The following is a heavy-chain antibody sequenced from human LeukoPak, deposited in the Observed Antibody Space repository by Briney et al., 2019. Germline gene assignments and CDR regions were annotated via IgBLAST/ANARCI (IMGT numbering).Heavy chain of an antibody. Sequence: SETLSLSCTVSGDSINSAAYYWSWIRQHPGKGLEWIGYIYYSGSTSYNPSLQSRVTISIDTSKNQFSLKLSSVTAADTAVYYCARDNDFWSGYYSFDFWGRGTLVTVSS. CDR3: ARDNDFWSGYYSFDF. D-gene: IGHD3-3*01. CDR1: GDSINSAAYY. J-gene: IGHJ4*02. V-gene: IGHV4-31*03. CDR2: IYYSGST.